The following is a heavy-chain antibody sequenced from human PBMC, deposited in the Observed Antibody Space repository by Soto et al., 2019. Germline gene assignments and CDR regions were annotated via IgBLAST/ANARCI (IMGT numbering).Heavy chain of an antibody. D-gene: IGHD3-10*01. V-gene: IGHV3-23*01. CDR1: GFTFSSYA. CDR2: ISGSGGST. Sequence: GGSLRLSCAASGFTFSSYAMSWVRQAPGKGLEWVSAISGSGGSTYYADSAKGRFTISRDNSKNTLYLQMNSLRAEDTAVYYCAKPSRGVIITFFDYWGQGTLVTVSS. J-gene: IGHJ4*02. CDR3: AKPSRGVIITFFDY.